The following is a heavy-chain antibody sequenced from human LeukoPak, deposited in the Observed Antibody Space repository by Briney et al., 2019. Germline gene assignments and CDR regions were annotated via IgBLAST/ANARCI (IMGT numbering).Heavy chain of an antibody. J-gene: IGHJ3*02. CDR3: ARPLSYCGGDCSDAFDI. V-gene: IGHV5-51*01. Sequence: GESLKISCKGSGYSFTNYGIGWVRQMPGKGLEWMGIIYPGDSDTRYSPSFQGQVTTSADKSISTAYLQWSSLKASDTAMYYCARPLSYCGGDCSDAFDIWGQGTMVTVSS. D-gene: IGHD2-21*02. CDR1: GYSFTNYG. CDR2: IYPGDSDT.